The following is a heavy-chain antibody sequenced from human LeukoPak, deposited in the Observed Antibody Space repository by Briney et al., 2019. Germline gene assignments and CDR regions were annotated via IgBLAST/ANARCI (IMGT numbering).Heavy chain of an antibody. J-gene: IGHJ5*02. CDR1: GGSISSYY. D-gene: IGHD6-25*01. V-gene: IGHV4-59*06. Sequence: SETLSLTCTVSGGSISSYYWNWIRQTPGKGLEWIGYVYYSGSTYYNPSLKSRLTISIDTSKNQFSLKLNSVTAADTAVYYCASGPVHNWFDPWGQGTLVTVSS. CDR2: VYYSGST. CDR3: ASGPVHNWFDP.